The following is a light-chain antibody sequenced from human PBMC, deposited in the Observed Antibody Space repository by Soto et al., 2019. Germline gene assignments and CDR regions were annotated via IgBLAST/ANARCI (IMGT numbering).Light chain of an antibody. Sequence: QSALTQPASXXGSXXXXXXISCTGTSSDVGGYNYVSWYQQHPGKAPKLMIYDVSYRPSGVSNRFSGSKSGNTASLTISGLQAEDEADYYCTSYTSSSTLEVFGGGTKLTVL. J-gene: IGLJ2*01. CDR1: SSDVGGYNY. CDR3: TSYTSSSTLEV. V-gene: IGLV2-14*01. CDR2: DVS.